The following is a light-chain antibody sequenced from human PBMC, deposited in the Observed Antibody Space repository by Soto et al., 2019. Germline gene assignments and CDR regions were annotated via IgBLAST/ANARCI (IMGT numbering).Light chain of an antibody. J-gene: IGKJ2*01. V-gene: IGKV1-6*01. CDR1: QGIRND. Sequence: AIQMTQSPSSLSASLGDRVTITCRASQGIRNDLGWYQQKPGKAPKFLIYGASSLQSGVPSRFSGSGSGTDFTLTISSLQPEDFATYYCLKDYNSPYTFGQGTNLEI. CDR3: LKDYNSPYT. CDR2: GAS.